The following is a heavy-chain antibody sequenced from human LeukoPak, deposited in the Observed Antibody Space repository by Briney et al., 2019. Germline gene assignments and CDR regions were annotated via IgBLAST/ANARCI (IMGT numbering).Heavy chain of an antibody. J-gene: IGHJ4*02. CDR1: GFTFSNYN. CDR2: ISTRSNYI. Sequence: GGSLRLSCTASGFTFSNYNMNWVRQAPGKGLEWVSSISTRSNYIYYIDSVKGRFTISRDDAKNSLSLQMDSLRAEDTAVYYCARAQLVQGPLYWGQGTLDTVSS. CDR3: ARAQLVQGPLY. D-gene: IGHD6-13*01. V-gene: IGHV3-21*01.